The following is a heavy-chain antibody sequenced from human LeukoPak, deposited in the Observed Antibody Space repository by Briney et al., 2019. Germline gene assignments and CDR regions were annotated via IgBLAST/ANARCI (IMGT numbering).Heavy chain of an antibody. V-gene: IGHV3-30*18. CDR1: GFTFSSFG. CDR3: AKESTYCSGGSCYFDD. J-gene: IGHJ4*02. CDR2: ISYDGSNK. Sequence: GRSLRLSRAASGFTFSSFGMHWVRQAPGRGLQWVAVISYDGSNKYYADSVKGRFTISRDNFKNTLYLQVNSLRAEDTAVYYCAKESTYCSGGSCYFDDWGQGTLVTVSS. D-gene: IGHD2-15*01.